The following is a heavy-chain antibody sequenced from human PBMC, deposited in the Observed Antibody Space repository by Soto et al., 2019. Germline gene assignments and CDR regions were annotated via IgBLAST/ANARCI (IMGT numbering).Heavy chain of an antibody. Sequence: QVHLVQSGAEVKKPGASVKVSCKGSGYPFTSYGITWVRQAPGQGLEWMGWISARNGDTDYAQKLQGRVTVTRDTSTSTAYMELRSLRSDDTAVYYCARGRYGDYWGQGALVTVSS. V-gene: IGHV1-18*01. J-gene: IGHJ4*02. CDR2: ISARNGDT. CDR1: GYPFTSYG. D-gene: IGHD1-1*01. CDR3: ARGRYGDY.